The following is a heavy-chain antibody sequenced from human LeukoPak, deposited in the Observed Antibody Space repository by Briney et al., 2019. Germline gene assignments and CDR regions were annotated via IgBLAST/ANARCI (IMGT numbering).Heavy chain of an antibody. V-gene: IGHV3-30*02. D-gene: IGHD3-22*01. CDR3: ARAPPHSSGYQFDY. Sequence: GGSLRLSCAASGFTFSSYGMHWVRQAPGKGLEWVAFIRYDGSNQYYADSVKGRFTISRDNSKNTLYLQMNSLRAEDTAVYYCARAPPHSSGYQFDYWGQGTLVTVSS. CDR2: IRYDGSNQ. CDR1: GFTFSSYG. J-gene: IGHJ4*02.